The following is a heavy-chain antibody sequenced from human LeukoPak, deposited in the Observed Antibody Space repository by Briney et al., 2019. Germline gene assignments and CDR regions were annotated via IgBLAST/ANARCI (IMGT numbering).Heavy chain of an antibody. D-gene: IGHD1-7*01. J-gene: IGHJ3*02. CDR1: GFTFSRHS. Sequence: SGGSLRLSCAASGFTFSRHSINWVRQAPGRGLEWVSSISSSSSYIYYADSVKGRFTISRDNAKNSLYLQMNSLRAEDTAVYYCARDSGNYLDAFDIWGQGTMVTVSS. CDR3: ARDSGNYLDAFDI. V-gene: IGHV3-21*01. CDR2: ISSSSSYI.